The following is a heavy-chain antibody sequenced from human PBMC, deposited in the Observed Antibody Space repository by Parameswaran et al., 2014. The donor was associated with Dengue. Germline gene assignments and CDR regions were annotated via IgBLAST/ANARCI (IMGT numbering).Heavy chain of an antibody. D-gene: IGHD3-22*01. CDR3: TVAVPNSSGYGWFDP. CDR2: IYYSGST. Sequence: WIRQPPGKGLEWIGYIYYSGSTYYNPSLKSRVTISVDTSKNQFSLKLSSVTAADTAVYYCTVAVPNSSGYGWFDPWGQGNPGHRLL. J-gene: IGHJ5*02. V-gene: IGHV4-31*02.